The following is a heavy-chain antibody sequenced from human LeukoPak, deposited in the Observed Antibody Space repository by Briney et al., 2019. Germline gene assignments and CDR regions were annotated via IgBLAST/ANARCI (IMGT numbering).Heavy chain of an antibody. J-gene: IGHJ4*03. CDR3: ARAGNSYDTGYFFDF. V-gene: IGHV4-34*01. CDR1: GGSFSTFY. D-gene: IGHD3-9*01. Sequence: PPETRSPACAVYGGSFSTFYWSWISQPPGKGLEWIGEINHSGNTNYNPSLKSRVTISVDTSKKQFSLKVTSVTAADTAVYYCARAGNSYDTGYFFDFWGHGTLVTVSS. CDR2: INHSGNT.